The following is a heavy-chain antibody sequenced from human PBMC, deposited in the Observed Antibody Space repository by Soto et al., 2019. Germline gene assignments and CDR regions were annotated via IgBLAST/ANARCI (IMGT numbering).Heavy chain of an antibody. CDR2: ISGSGGRV. J-gene: IGHJ3*02. V-gene: IGHV3-23*01. CDR3: AMTRLYDTGTNDYHRDALDI. CDR1: GFSFGTYV. Sequence: EVQLLESGGGMVEPRGSLKLSCAASGFSFGTYVMNWVRQAPGKGLEWVSGISGSGGRVYSADSVKGRFTISRDNSRNTLSLQMNSLRAEDTAIYYCAMTRLYDTGTNDYHRDALDIWGQGTQVIVSS. D-gene: IGHD3-22*01.